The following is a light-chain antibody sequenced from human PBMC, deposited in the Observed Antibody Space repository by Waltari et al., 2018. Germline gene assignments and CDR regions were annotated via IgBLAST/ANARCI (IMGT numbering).Light chain of an antibody. CDR3: QSYDSSLSAV. CDR1: RSNIGAGYD. CDR2: AFS. J-gene: IGLJ3*02. Sequence: QSALTQPPSVSGAPGHSVTISCTGSRSNIGAGYDVHWYQPLPGAAPKLLTSAFSIRPSGVPDRFYGSKAGTSASLGINGLQAEDEAIYYCQSYDSSLSAVFGGGTKVTVL. V-gene: IGLV1-40*01.